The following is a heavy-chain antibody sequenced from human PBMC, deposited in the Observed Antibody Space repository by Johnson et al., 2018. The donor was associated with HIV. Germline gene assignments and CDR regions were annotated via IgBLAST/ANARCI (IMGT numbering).Heavy chain of an antibody. CDR1: GLNFSDSS. CDR3: AKERLALLSNVWGSVDAFDI. Sequence: QVLLVESGGGVVQPETSMRLSCAAFGLNFSDSSMHWVRQAPGKGLEWVAVISFDGSTKYHADSVKGRFTISRDNSNNTLYLQVTSLRGEDTAVYYCAKERLALLSNVWGSVDAFDIWGQGTMVTVSS. CDR2: ISFDGSTK. D-gene: IGHD3-16*01. V-gene: IGHV3-30*04. J-gene: IGHJ3*02.